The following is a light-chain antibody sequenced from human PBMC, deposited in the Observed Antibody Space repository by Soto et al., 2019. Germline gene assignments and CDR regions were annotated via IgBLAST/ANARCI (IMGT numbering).Light chain of an antibody. J-gene: IGKJ3*01. CDR3: QQYSSYSVFT. V-gene: IGKV1-5*03. Sequence: DIQMTQSPSTLSASVGDRVIITCRASQGIGVWLAWYQQKPGKAPKLLIYQTSTLESGVPSRFSGSGSGTEFTLTLSCLQPDDFATYYCQQYSSYSVFTFGPGTKVDIK. CDR2: QTS. CDR1: QGIGVW.